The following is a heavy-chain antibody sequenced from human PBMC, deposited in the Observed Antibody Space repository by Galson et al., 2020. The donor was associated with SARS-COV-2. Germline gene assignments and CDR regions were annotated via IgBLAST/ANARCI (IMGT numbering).Heavy chain of an antibody. V-gene: IGHV3-23*01. D-gene: IGHD3-22*01. CDR3: AKGLTYYYDSSGYFLDAFDI. J-gene: IGHJ3*02. CDR2: IRGSGGST. Sequence: GESLKISCAASGFTFSSYAMSWVRQAPGKGLEWVSSIRGSGGSTYYADSVKGRFTISRDNSKNTLYLQMNSLRADDTAVYYCAKGLTYYYDSSGYFLDAFDIWGQGTMVTVSS. CDR1: GFTFSSYA.